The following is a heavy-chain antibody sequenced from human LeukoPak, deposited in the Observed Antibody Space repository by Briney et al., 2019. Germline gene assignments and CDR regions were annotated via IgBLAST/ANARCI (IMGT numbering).Heavy chain of an antibody. CDR1: GFTFSSYA. V-gene: IGHV3-23*01. D-gene: IGHD3-10*01. CDR2: ISGSGGST. Sequence: PGGSLRLSCAASGFTFSSYAMSWVRQAPGKGLEWVSAISGSGGSTYHADSVKGRFTISRDNSKNTLYLQMNSLRAEDTAVYYCAKDSPITMVRGVIGFDYWGQGTLVTVSS. CDR3: AKDSPITMVRGVIGFDY. J-gene: IGHJ4*02.